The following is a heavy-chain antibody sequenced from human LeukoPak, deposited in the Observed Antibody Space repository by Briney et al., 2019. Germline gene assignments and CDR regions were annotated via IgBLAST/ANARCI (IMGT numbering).Heavy chain of an antibody. J-gene: IGHJ6*03. CDR2: IYTSGST. CDR3: ARVVTTPHYYYYYMDV. Sequence: SETLSLTCTVSGGSISSGSYYWSWIRQPAGKGLEWIGRIYTSGSTNYNPSLKSRVTISVDTSKNQFSLKLSSVTAADTAVYYCARVVTTPHYYYYYMDVWGKGTAVTVSS. D-gene: IGHD4-17*01. CDR1: GGSISSGSYY. V-gene: IGHV4-61*02.